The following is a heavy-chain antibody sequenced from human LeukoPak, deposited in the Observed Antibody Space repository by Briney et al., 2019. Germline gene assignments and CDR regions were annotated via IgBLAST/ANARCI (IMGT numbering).Heavy chain of an antibody. Sequence: GGSLRLSCAASGFTFSGYWMTWVRQAPGKDLEWVANIKQDGSEIYTADSLKGRFTISRDNANNFLHLQMNSLRAEDTAIYFCVRALWFGESFFDYWGQGTLVTVSS. CDR2: IKQDGSEI. J-gene: IGHJ4*02. V-gene: IGHV3-7*03. CDR3: VRALWFGESFFDY. D-gene: IGHD3-10*01. CDR1: GFTFSGYW.